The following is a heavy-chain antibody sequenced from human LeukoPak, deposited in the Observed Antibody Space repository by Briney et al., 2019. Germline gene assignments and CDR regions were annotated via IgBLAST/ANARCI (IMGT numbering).Heavy chain of an antibody. Sequence: ASMKVSCKASGYTFTSYDINWVRQATGQGLEWMGWMNPNSGNTGYARKFQGRVTMTRNTSISTAYMELSSLRSEDTAVYYCARVADGYNLHYWGQGTLVTVSS. CDR2: MNPNSGNT. D-gene: IGHD5-24*01. CDR3: ARVADGYNLHY. V-gene: IGHV1-8*01. CDR1: GYTFTSYD. J-gene: IGHJ4*02.